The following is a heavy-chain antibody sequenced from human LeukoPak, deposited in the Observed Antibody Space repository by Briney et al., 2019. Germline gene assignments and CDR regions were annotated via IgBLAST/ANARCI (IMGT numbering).Heavy chain of an antibody. CDR1: GYTFTSYA. J-gene: IGHJ3*02. CDR2: INAGNGNT. Sequence: ASVKVSCKASGYTFTSYAMHWVRQAPGQRLEWMGWINAGNGNTKYSQKFQGRVTITRDTSASTAYMELSSLRSEDTAVYYCARDGYNSVDPIGAFDIWGQGTMVTVSS. V-gene: IGHV1-3*01. CDR3: ARDGYNSVDPIGAFDI. D-gene: IGHD5-24*01.